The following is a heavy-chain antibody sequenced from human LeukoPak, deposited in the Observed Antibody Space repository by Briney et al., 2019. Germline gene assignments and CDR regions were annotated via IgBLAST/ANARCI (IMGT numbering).Heavy chain of an antibody. D-gene: IGHD6-6*01. J-gene: IGHJ4*02. CDR3: ARGRPVHDY. Sequence: AGGSLRLSCAASGFTFSSYAMHWVRQAPGKGLEWVAVISYDGSNKYYADSVKGRFTTSRDNSKNTLYLQMNSLRAEDTAVYYCARGRPVHDYWGQGTLVTVSS. V-gene: IGHV3-30-3*01. CDR2: ISYDGSNK. CDR1: GFTFSSYA.